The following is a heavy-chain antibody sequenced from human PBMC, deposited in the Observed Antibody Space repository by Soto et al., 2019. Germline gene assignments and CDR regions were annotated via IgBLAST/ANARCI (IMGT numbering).Heavy chain of an antibody. CDR1: GGTFSSYA. Sequence: ASVKVSCKASGGTFSSYAISWVRQAPGQGLEWMGGVIPIFGTANYAQKFQGRVTITADESTSTAYMELSSLRSEDTAVYYCASVSGYSYGNRPANWFDPWGQGTLVTVSS. V-gene: IGHV1-69*13. CDR2: VIPIFGTA. D-gene: IGHD5-18*01. J-gene: IGHJ5*02. CDR3: ASVSGYSYGNRPANWFDP.